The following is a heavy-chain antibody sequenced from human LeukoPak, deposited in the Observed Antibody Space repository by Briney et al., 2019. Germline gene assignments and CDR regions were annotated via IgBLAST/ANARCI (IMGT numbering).Heavy chain of an antibody. J-gene: IGHJ4*02. Sequence: PGGSLRLSCAASGFTFSSYGMHWVRQAPSKGLEWVAVIWYDGSNKYYADSVKGRFTISRDNSKNTLYLQMNSLRAEDTAVYYCAREGYSGYDDYWGQGTLVTVSS. CDR3: AREGYSGYDDY. V-gene: IGHV3-33*01. CDR2: IWYDGSNK. CDR1: GFTFSSYG. D-gene: IGHD5-12*01.